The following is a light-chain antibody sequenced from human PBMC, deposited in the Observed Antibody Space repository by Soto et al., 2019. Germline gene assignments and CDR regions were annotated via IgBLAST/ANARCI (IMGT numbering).Light chain of an antibody. CDR1: QSLLHSNGYNY. V-gene: IGKV2-28*01. J-gene: IGKJ2*01. CDR3: MQALQTPPYT. Sequence: DLVMTQSPLSLPVTPGEPASISCRSSQSLLHSNGYNYLDWYLQKPGQSPQLLIYWGSNRASGVPDRFSGSGSGTEFTLKISRVEAEDVGIYYCMQALQTPPYTFGQGTKLEIK. CDR2: WGS.